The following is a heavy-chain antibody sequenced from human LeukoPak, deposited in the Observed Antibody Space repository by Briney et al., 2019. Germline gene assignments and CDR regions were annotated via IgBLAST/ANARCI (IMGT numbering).Heavy chain of an antibody. Sequence: GGSLRLSCAASGFTFSSYAMYWVRRTPGKGLEYVSVISGNGVSTHYATSVKGRFTISRDNSKNTLFLQMGSLRAEDMAVCYCARDASDIVVVPAAVGPFDLWGQGTLVTVSS. CDR1: GFTFSSYA. V-gene: IGHV3-64*01. J-gene: IGHJ4*02. CDR3: ARDASDIVVVPAAVGPFDL. CDR2: ISGNGVST. D-gene: IGHD2-2*01.